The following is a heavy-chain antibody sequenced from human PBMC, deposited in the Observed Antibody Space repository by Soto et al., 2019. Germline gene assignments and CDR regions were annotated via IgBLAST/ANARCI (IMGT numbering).Heavy chain of an antibody. CDR2: ISYDGSNK. J-gene: IGHJ5*01. CDR3: AKAGYFDWLWFDS. CDR1: GFTFSSYG. V-gene: IGHV3-30*18. Sequence: QVQLVESGGGVVQPGRSLRLSCAASGFTFSSYGMHWVRQAPGKGLEWVAVISYDGSNKYYADSVKGRFTISRDNSKNTLYLQMNSLRAEDTAVYYCAKAGYFDWLWFDSWGQGTLVTVSS. D-gene: IGHD3-9*01.